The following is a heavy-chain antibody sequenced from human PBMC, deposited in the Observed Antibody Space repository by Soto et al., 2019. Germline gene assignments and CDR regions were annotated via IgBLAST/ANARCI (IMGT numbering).Heavy chain of an antibody. CDR3: ARARPRTYGDSYYFDY. V-gene: IGHV4-61*08. CDR2: IYYSGST. J-gene: IGHJ4*02. Sequence: SETLSLTCAVSGGSISSGGYSWSWIRQPPEKGLEWIGYIYYSGSTNYNPSLKSRVTISVDTSKNQFSLKLSSVTAADTAVYYCARARPRTYGDSYYFDYWGQGTLVTVSS. CDR1: GGSISSGGYS. D-gene: IGHD4-17*01.